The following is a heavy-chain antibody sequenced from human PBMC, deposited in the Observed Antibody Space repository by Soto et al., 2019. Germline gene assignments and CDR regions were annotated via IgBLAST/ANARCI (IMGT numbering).Heavy chain of an antibody. D-gene: IGHD4-17*01. Sequence: SETLSLTCTFSGGSLSSGGYYWGWIRQHPGKGLEWIGYIYYSGSTYYNPSLKSRVTISVDTSKNQFSLKLSSVTAADTAVYYCARDFFYCDYGASYYYYDMDAWRQGTTITVSS. J-gene: IGHJ6*02. CDR2: IYYSGST. CDR1: GGSLSSGGYY. V-gene: IGHV4-31*03. CDR3: ARDFFYCDYGASYYYYDMDA.